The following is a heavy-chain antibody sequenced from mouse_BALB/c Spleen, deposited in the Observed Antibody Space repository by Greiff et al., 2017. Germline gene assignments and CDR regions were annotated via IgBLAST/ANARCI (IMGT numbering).Heavy chain of an antibody. Sequence: EVKLVESGGGLVKPGGSLKLSCAASGFAFSSYDMSWVRQTPEKRLEWVAYISSGGGSTYYPDTVKGRFTISRDNAKNTLYLQMSSLKSEDTAMYYCARGGDGNCYFDYWGQGTTLTVSS. CDR2: ISSGGGST. J-gene: IGHJ2*01. CDR3: ARGGDGNCYFDY. D-gene: IGHD2-1*01. V-gene: IGHV5-12-1*01. CDR1: GFAFSSYD.